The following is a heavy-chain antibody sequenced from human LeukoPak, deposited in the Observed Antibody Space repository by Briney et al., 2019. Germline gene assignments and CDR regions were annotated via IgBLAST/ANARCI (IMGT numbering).Heavy chain of an antibody. D-gene: IGHD2-2*01. CDR1: GFTFSSYD. CDR2: IGTAGDA. V-gene: IGHV3-13*01. J-gene: IGHJ4*02. Sequence: GGSLRLSCAASGFTFSSYDMHWVRQATGKGLEWVSAIGTAGDAYYPGSVKGRFTISRENAKNSLYLQMNSLRAGDTAVYYCARGRYCSSTSCYGKNEFDYWGQGTLVTVSS. CDR3: ARGRYCSSTSCYGKNEFDY.